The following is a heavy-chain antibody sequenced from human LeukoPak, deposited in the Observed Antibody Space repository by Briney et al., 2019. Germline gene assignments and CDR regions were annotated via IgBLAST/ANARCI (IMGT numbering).Heavy chain of an antibody. Sequence: PGGSLRLSCAASGFTFSSYEMNWVRQAPGKGLEWVSYISSSGSTIYYADYVKGRFTISRDNAKNSLYLQMNSLRAEDTAVYYCARDPASSWYFYGMDVWGQGTTVTVSS. D-gene: IGHD6-13*01. CDR3: ARDPASSWYFYGMDV. V-gene: IGHV3-48*03. J-gene: IGHJ6*02. CDR1: GFTFSSYE. CDR2: ISSSGSTI.